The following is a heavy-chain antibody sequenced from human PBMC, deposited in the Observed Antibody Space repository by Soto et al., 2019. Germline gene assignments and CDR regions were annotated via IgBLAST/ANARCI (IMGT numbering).Heavy chain of an antibody. CDR2: IIPIFGTA. V-gene: IGHV1-69*13. J-gene: IGHJ4*02. D-gene: IGHD2-2*01. Sequence: GASVKVSCKASGGTFSSYAISWVRQAPGQGLEWMGGIIPIFGTANYAQKFQGRVTITADESTSTAYMELSSLRSEDTAVYYCGLYCSSTSCYGTFDYWGQGTLVTVSS. CDR1: GGTFSSYA. CDR3: GLYCSSTSCYGTFDY.